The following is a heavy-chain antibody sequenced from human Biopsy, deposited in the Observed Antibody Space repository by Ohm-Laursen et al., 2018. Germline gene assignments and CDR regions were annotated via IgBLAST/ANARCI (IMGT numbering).Heavy chain of an antibody. Sequence: GSSVKVSCKASGGTFTNYAISWVRQAPGQGLEWMGRIIPILGIPNIAQKFQARITITADVPTNTVYMELSSLTSEDTGEYYCARAGRDGYNWDFFDFGGQGTRVTFSS. CDR3: ARAGRDGYNWDFFDF. CDR2: IIPILGIP. J-gene: IGHJ4*02. D-gene: IGHD5-24*01. CDR1: GGTFTNYA. V-gene: IGHV1-69*04.